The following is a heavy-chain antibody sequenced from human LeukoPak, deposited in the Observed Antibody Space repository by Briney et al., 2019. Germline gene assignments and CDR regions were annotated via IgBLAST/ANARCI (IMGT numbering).Heavy chain of an antibody. V-gene: IGHV3-30*04. CDR1: GFTFSSYA. D-gene: IGHD2-21*01. J-gene: IGHJ4*02. CDR3: ARDQGVSRRFDY. Sequence: GGSLRLSCAASGFTFSSYAMHWVRQAPGKGLEWVAVISYDGSNKYYADSVKGRFTISRDNSKNTLYLQMNSLRAEDTAVYYCARDQGVSRRFDYWGQGTLVTVSS. CDR2: ISYDGSNK.